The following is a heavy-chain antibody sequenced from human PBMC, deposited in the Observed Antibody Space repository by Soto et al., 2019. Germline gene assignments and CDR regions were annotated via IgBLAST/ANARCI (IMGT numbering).Heavy chain of an antibody. CDR2: IKPDGSGE. J-gene: IGHJ4*02. CDR1: KFTFRNFW. CDR3: ARGPY. Sequence: PGGSLRLSCAASKFTFRNFWMSWVRRAPGKGLEWVANIKPDGSGEDYVDSVKGRFTISRDNARNSLYLQMNSLRVEDTAVYYCARGPYWGQGALVTVSS. V-gene: IGHV3-7*05.